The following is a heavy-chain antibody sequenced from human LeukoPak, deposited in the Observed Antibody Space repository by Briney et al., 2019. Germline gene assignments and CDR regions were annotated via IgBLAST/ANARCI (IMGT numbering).Heavy chain of an antibody. CDR1: GGSISSSSYY. J-gene: IGHJ5*02. CDR3: ARVPTYGSGQNWFDP. CDR2: IYYSGST. Sequence: SETLSLTCTVSGGSISSSSYYWGWIRQPPGKGLEWIGSIYYSGSTYYNPSLKSRVTISVDTSKNQFSLKLSSVTAADTAVYYCARVPTYGSGQNWFDPWGQGTLVTVSS. V-gene: IGHV4-39*01. D-gene: IGHD3-10*01.